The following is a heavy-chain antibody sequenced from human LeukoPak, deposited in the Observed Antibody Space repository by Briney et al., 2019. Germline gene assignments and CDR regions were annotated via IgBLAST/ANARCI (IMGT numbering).Heavy chain of an antibody. CDR2: ISYDGSNK. CDR1: GFTFSSCG. V-gene: IGHV3-30*18. CDR3: AKEAAAGTPSRFDP. Sequence: GGSLRLSCAASGFTFSSCGMHWVRQAPGKGLEWVAVISYDGSNKYYADSVKGRFTISRGNSKNTLYLHMNSLRAEDTAVYYCAKEAAAGTPSRFDPWGQGTLVTVSS. D-gene: IGHD6-13*01. J-gene: IGHJ5*02.